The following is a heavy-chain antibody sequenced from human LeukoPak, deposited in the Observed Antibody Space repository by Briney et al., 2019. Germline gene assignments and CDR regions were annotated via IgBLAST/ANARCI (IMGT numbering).Heavy chain of an antibody. CDR2: IRRSSSDI. V-gene: IGHV3-21*01. J-gene: IGHJ4*02. Sequence: GGSLRLSCAASGFSFSSYSMSWVRQAPGKGLEWVSFIRRSSSDIYHADSVKGRFTISRDNAKNSLYLQMNSLRAEDTAVYYCARDLPAAVDWGQGTLVTVSS. CDR1: GFSFSSYS. D-gene: IGHD2-2*01. CDR3: ARDLPAAVD.